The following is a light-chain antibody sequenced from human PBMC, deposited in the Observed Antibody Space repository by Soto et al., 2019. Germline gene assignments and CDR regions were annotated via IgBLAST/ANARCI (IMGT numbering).Light chain of an antibody. J-gene: IGKJ1*01. Sequence: EILITQSPSTLSVSPGERATLSCRASQSVSSDLAWYQQRPGQAPRLLIYGASTRATGIPARFSGSGSGTEFTLTISSLQSEDFAVYYCQQYNNWPPWTFGQGTRWIS. CDR2: GAS. CDR1: QSVSSD. V-gene: IGKV3-15*01. CDR3: QQYNNWPPWT.